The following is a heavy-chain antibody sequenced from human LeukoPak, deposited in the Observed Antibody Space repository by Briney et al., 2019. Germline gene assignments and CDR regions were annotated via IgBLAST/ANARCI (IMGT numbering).Heavy chain of an antibody. CDR2: IIPIFGTA. D-gene: IGHD2-15*01. CDR1: GGTFSSYA. J-gene: IGHJ4*02. V-gene: IGHV1-69*05. CDR3: ARDCSGGSCYSDFDY. Sequence: SVKVSCKASGGTFSSYAISWVRQAPGQGLEWMGGIIPIFGTANYAQKLQGRVTMTTDTSTSTAYMELRSLRSDDTAVYYCARDCSGGSCYSDFDYWGQGTLVTVSS.